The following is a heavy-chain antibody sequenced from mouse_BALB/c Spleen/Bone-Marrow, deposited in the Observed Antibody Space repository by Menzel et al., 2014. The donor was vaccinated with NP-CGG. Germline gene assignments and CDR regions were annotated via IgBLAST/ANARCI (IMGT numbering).Heavy chain of an antibody. J-gene: IGHJ3*01. D-gene: IGHD2-4*01. V-gene: IGHV1S29*02. CDR2: IYPYNGGT. CDR3: ARSEGYDYDWFAY. CDR1: GYTFTDYN. Sequence: EVKLLESGPELVKPGASVKISCKASGYTFTDYNMHWVKQSHGKSLEWIGYIYPYNGGTGYNQKFKSKATLTVDNSSSTAYMELRSLTSGDSAVYYCARSEGYDYDWFAYWGQGTLVTVSA.